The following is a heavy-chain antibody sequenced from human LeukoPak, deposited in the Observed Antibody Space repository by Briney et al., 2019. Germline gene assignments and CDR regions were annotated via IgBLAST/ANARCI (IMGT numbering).Heavy chain of an antibody. V-gene: IGHV4-59*01. J-gene: IGHJ6*03. Sequence: TSETLSLTCTVSGDSLSPYYWSWIRHSPGEGLEWVGYISFGGSTNSHPSLKSQVPISVDISKPRFFLELRSVAAAATAVDYCAGARYRESNYAYAGGFYDMDVWGKGTTVTVSS. CDR3: AGARYRESNYAYAGGFYDMDV. CDR1: GDSLSPYY. D-gene: IGHD1-26*01. CDR2: ISFGGST.